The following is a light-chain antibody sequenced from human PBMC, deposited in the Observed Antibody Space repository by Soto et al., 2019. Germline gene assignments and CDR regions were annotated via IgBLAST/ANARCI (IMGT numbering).Light chain of an antibody. CDR3: LQNYYSFRT. Sequence: AIQLTQSPSSLSASVGARVTITGRAGRAFAKDLGWYQQKPGKAPRLLIFGASFLQSGVPSRFSGSGSGTDFTLTINGLQPEDFATYYCLQNYYSFRTFGQGTKVEIK. J-gene: IGKJ1*01. V-gene: IGKV1-6*01. CDR2: GAS. CDR1: RAFAKD.